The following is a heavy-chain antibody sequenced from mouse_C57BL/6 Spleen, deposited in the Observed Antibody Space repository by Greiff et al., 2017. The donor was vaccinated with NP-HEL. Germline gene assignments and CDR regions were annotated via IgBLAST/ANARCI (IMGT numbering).Heavy chain of an antibody. CDR1: GYTFTSYW. J-gene: IGHJ4*01. Sequence: QVQLQQPGAELVKPGASVKLSCKASGYTFTSYWMHWVKQRPGQGLEWIGMIHPNSGSTNYNEKFKSKATLTVDKSSSTAYMQLSSLTSEDSAVYYCARGGYYGSRAWAMGYWGQGTSVTVSS. CDR3: ARGGYYGSRAWAMGY. D-gene: IGHD1-1*01. V-gene: IGHV1-64*01. CDR2: IHPNSGST.